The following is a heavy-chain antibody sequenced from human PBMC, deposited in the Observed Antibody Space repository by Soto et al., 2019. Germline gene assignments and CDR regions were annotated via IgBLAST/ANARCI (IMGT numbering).Heavy chain of an antibody. CDR2: INPIDSNA. D-gene: IGHD6-19*01. CDR3: ARGSGWTDY. V-gene: IGHV5-10-1*01. J-gene: IGHJ4*02. CDR1: GYTFTNNW. Sequence: EVQLVQSGAEVKKPGESLRISCQGSGYTFTNNWITWVRQTPEKGLEWMGRINPIDSNANYGPSFQGHVTLSIDKSINTASLQWSSLRASDTAMYYCARGSGWTDYWGQGTLVAVSS.